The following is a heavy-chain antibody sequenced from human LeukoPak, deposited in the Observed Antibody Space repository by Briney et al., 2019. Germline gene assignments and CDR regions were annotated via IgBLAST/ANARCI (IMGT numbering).Heavy chain of an antibody. V-gene: IGHV4-4*07. D-gene: IGHD2-15*01. CDR3: ARERGASTDRAFDI. J-gene: IGHJ3*02. CDR2: IYTSEST. CDR1: GGSISSYY. Sequence: SETLSLTCTVSGGSISSYYWSWIRQPAGKGLDWIGRIYTSESTNYSPSLKSRVTMSVDTSQNQFSLKLSSVTAADTAVYYCARERGASTDRAFDIWGQGTMVTVSS.